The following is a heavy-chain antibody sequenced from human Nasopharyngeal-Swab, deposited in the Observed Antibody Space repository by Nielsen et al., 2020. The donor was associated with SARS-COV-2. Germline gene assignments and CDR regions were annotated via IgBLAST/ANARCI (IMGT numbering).Heavy chain of an antibody. CDR3: EKHPDGRWFGELSYYYYGLDV. Sequence: WIRQPPGKGLEWIASIYYRGSTYYNPSLESRLTISVDTSKNHFSLKLTSVTAADTAVYYCEKHPDGRWFGELSYYYYGLDVWGQGTTVTVSS. CDR2: IYYRGST. V-gene: IGHV4-39*01. J-gene: IGHJ6*02. D-gene: IGHD3-10*01.